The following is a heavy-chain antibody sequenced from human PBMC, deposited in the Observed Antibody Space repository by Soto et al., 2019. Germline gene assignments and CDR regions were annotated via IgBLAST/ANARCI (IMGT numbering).Heavy chain of an antibody. CDR3: ARDRHVDWLSGGYYYYVMDA. D-gene: IGHD3-9*01. CDR1: GDSSSSGGYY. CDR2: IYYSGSA. J-gene: IGHJ6*02. Sequence: PSETLSLTCTVSGDSSSSGGYYWSWIRQYPGKGLEWIGHIYYSGSAYYNPSLKSRTTISLDTSKNQFSLMLTSVTAADTAVYYCARDRHVDWLSGGYYYYVMDAWGHGTTVTVSS. V-gene: IGHV4-31*03.